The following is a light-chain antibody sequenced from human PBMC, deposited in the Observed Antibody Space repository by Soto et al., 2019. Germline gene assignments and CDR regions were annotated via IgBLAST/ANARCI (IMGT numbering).Light chain of an antibody. CDR1: SSDVGSYNL. J-gene: IGLJ1*01. CDR3: CSYAGGGSYV. CDR2: EGS. Sequence: QSALTQPASVSGSPEQSITISCTGSSSDVGSYNLVSWYQQHPGKAPKLMIYEGSKRPSGVSNRFSGSKSGNTASLTISGLQAEDEADYYCCSYAGGGSYVFGPGTKLTVL. V-gene: IGLV2-23*01.